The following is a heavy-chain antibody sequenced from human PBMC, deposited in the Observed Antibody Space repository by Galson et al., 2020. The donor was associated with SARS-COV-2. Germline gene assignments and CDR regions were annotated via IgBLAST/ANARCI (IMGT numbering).Heavy chain of an antibody. CDR2: IKQDGSEK. CDR1: GFTFSSYW. J-gene: IGHJ4*02. Sequence: GGSLRLSCAASGFTFSSYWMSWFLQAPGKGLEWVANIKQDGSEKYYVDSVKGRFTISRDNAKNSLYLQMNSLRAEDTAVYYCTRDAYCSGGSCYFPGFDYWGQGTLVTVSS. V-gene: IGHV3-7*03. CDR3: TRDAYCSGGSCYFPGFDY. D-gene: IGHD2-15*01.